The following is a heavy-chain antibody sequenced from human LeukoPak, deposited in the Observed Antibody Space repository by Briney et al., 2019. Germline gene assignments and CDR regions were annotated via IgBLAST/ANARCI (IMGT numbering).Heavy chain of an antibody. CDR3: ARVPRYSSGWYAPFDY. D-gene: IGHD6-19*01. V-gene: IGHV1-2*02. CDR1: GYMFTTYY. Sequence: ASVKVSCKTSGYMFTTYYPHWVRQAPGQGLEWMGWINPHSGGTNYAQKFQGRVTMTRDMSTSTVYMELSSLRSEDTAVYYCARVPRYSSGWYAPFDYWGQGTLVTVSS. CDR2: INPHSGGT. J-gene: IGHJ4*02.